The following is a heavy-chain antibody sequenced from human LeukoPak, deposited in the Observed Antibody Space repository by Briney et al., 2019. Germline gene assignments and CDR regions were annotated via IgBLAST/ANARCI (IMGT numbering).Heavy chain of an antibody. V-gene: IGHV4-38-2*01. CDR1: GYSISSGYY. CDR2: IYHSGST. J-gene: IGHJ4*02. Sequence: SETLSLTCAVSGYSISSGYYWGWIRQPPEKGLEWIGSIYHSGSTYYNPSLKSRVTISVDTSKNQFSLKLSSVTAADTAVYYCARAIAAAGTGDYWGQGTLVTVSS. CDR3: ARAIAAAGTGDY. D-gene: IGHD6-13*01.